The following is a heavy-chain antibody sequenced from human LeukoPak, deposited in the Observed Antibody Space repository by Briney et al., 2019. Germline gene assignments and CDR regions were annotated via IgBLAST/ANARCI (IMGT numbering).Heavy chain of an antibody. V-gene: IGHV4-39*07. CDR1: GGSISSSSYY. CDR2: IYYSGST. Sequence: PSETLSLTCTVSGGSISSSSYYWGWIRQPPGKGLEWIGSIYYSGSTYYNPSLKSRVTISVDTSKNQFSLKLSSVAAADTAVYYCAREAYDILTGYFTGVYFDYWGQGTLVTVSS. J-gene: IGHJ4*02. D-gene: IGHD3-9*01. CDR3: AREAYDILTGYFTGVYFDY.